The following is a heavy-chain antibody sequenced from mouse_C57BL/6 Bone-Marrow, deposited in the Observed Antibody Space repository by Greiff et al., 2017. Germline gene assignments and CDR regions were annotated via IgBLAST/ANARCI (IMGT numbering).Heavy chain of an antibody. CDR2: INPNNGGT. J-gene: IGHJ2*01. CDR3: ARDPLRYYFDY. V-gene: IGHV1-22*01. Sequence: EVQLVESGPELVKPGASVKMSCKASGYTFTDYNMHWVKQSHGKSLEWIGYINPNNGGTSYNQKFKGKATLTVNKSSSTAYMELRSLTSEDSAVYYCARDPLRYYFDYWGQGTTLTVSS. CDR1: GYTFTDYN.